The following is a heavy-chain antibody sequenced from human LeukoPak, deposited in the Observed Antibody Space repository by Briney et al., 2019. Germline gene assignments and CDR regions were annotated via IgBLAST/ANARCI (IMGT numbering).Heavy chain of an antibody. CDR3: AREFSVNEFDY. D-gene: IGHD4-17*01. Sequence: PSETLSLTCTVSRYSISSGYYWGWIRQPPGKGLEWIGSIYHSGSTHYKPSLKSRVIISIDTSKNQFSLKLSSVTAADTAVYYCAREFSVNEFDYWGQGTLVTVSS. V-gene: IGHV4-38-2*02. J-gene: IGHJ4*02. CDR2: IYHSGST. CDR1: RYSISSGYY.